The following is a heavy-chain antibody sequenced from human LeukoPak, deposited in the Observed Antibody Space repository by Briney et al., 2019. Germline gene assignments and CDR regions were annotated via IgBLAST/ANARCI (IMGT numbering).Heavy chain of an antibody. CDR2: IYYSGST. D-gene: IGHD6-19*01. J-gene: IGHJ4*02. CDR1: GGSISSYY. V-gene: IGHV4-59*08. CDR3: ARLRVAGDLDY. Sequence: PSETLSLTCTVSGGSISSYYWSWIRQPPGKGLEWIGYIYYSGSTNYNPSLKSRVTISVDTSKNQFSLKLSSVTAADTAVYYCARLRVAGDLDYWGQGTLVTVSS.